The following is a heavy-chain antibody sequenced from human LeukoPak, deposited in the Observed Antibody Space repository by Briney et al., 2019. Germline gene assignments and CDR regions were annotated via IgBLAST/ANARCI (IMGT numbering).Heavy chain of an antibody. CDR3: ARGPIYDDYGDSTHRTNWFDP. J-gene: IGHJ5*02. CDR1: GFTFSSYW. Sequence: GGSLRLSCAASGFTFSSYWMSWVRQAPGKGLEWVANIKQDGSEKYYVDSVKGRFTISRDNAKNSLYLQMNSLRAEDTAVYYCARGPIYDDYGDSTHRTNWFDPWGQGTLVTVSS. D-gene: IGHD4-17*01. CDR2: IKQDGSEK. V-gene: IGHV3-7*01.